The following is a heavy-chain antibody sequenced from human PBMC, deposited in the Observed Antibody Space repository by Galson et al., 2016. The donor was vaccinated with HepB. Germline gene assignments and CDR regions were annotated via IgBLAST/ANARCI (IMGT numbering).Heavy chain of an antibody. J-gene: IGHJ2*01. CDR1: GFTFSSYA. V-gene: IGHV3-64*01. CDR2: ISSNGGST. CDR3: ARDWCAHGVCYRGGYFDL. D-gene: IGHD2-8*01. Sequence: SLRLSCAASGFTFSSYAMYWVRQAPGKGLDFVSAISSNGGSTYYARSVQGRFTVSRDNSKNTLYLQMGSLRADDLAVYYCARDWCAHGVCYRGGYFDLWGRGALVTVSS.